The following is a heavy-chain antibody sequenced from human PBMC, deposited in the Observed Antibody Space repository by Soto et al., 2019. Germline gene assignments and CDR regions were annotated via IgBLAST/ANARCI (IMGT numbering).Heavy chain of an antibody. V-gene: IGHV3-30*18. J-gene: IGHJ4*02. CDR3: AKDRGDGYNPYYFDY. Sequence: QVQLVESGGGVVQPGRSLRLSCAAPGFTFSSYGMHWVRQAPGKGLEWVAVISYDGSNKYYADSVKGRFTISRDNSKNTLYLQMNSLRAEDTAVYYCAKDRGDGYNPYYFDYWGQGTLVTVSS. CDR1: GFTFSSYG. D-gene: IGHD3-10*01. CDR2: ISYDGSNK.